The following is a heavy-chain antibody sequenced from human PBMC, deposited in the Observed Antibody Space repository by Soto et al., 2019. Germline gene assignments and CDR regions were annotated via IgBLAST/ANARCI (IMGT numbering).Heavy chain of an antibody. V-gene: IGHV1-69*06. Sequence: VASVKVSCKASGGTFSSYAISWVRQAPGQGLEWMGGIIPIFGTANYAQKFQGRVTITADKSTSTAYMELSSLRSEDTAVYYCAREVSGSYYGWFDPWGQGTLVTVSS. CDR2: IIPIFGTA. D-gene: IGHD1-26*01. CDR1: GGTFSSYA. CDR3: AREVSGSYYGWFDP. J-gene: IGHJ5*02.